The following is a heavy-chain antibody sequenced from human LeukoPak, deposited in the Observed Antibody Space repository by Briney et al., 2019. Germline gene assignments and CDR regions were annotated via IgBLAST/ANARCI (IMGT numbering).Heavy chain of an antibody. J-gene: IGHJ3*02. Sequence: GESLKISCRGSGYSFTSYWIGWVRQMPGKGLEWMGIIYPGDSDTRYSPSFQGQVTISADKSISTAYLQWSSLKASDTAMYYCARPFPGSGSYVGAFDIWGQGTMVTVSS. D-gene: IGHD1-26*01. V-gene: IGHV5-51*01. CDR2: IYPGDSDT. CDR1: GYSFTSYW. CDR3: ARPFPGSGSYVGAFDI.